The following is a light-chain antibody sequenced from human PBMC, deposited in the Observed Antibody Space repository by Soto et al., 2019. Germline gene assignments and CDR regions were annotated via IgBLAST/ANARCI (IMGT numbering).Light chain of an antibody. CDR1: QSLFHNSNNENY. Sequence: IVMTQSPDSLSVSLGERAIINCKSSQSLFHNSNNENYLAWYQQKPGQPPKLLIYWASTREYGVPVRFSGSGSGTDFTLTITNLQAEDVAVYYCQQYYSTPRTFGQGTKLEI. CDR3: QQYYSTPRT. V-gene: IGKV4-1*01. CDR2: WAS. J-gene: IGKJ2*01.